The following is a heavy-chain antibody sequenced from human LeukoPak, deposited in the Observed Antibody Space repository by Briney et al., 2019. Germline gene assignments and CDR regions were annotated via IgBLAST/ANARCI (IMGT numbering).Heavy chain of an antibody. CDR2: ITGSSSNI. CDR3: ARDGDGSGSTPSFDY. CDR1: GFTFSSYS. V-gene: IGHV3-21*06. J-gene: IGHJ4*02. D-gene: IGHD3-10*01. Sequence: GGSLRLSCAASGFTFSSYSMNWVRQAPGKGLEWVSSITGSSSNIWYADSVKGRFTISRDNAKNSLYLQMNSLRAEDTAVYYCARDGDGSGSTPSFDYWGQGTLVTVSS.